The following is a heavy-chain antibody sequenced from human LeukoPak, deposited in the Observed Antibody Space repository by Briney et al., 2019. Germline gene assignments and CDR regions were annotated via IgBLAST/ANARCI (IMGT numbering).Heavy chain of an antibody. Sequence: SETLSLTRAVYGGSFSGYYWSWIRQPPGKGLEWIGEINHSGSTNYNPSLKSRVTISVDTSKNQFSLKLSSVTAADTAVYYCARKSGRGFNSGYYYYYMDVWGKGTTVTVSS. CDR1: GGSFSGYY. D-gene: IGHD3-10*01. V-gene: IGHV4-34*01. CDR3: ARKSGRGFNSGYYYYYMDV. CDR2: INHSGST. J-gene: IGHJ6*03.